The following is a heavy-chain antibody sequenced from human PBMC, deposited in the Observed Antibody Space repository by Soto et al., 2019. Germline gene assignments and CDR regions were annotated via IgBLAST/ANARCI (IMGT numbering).Heavy chain of an antibody. V-gene: IGHV5-51*01. CDR2: IYPGDSDT. CDR3: ARPSVDTAMVPDY. J-gene: IGHJ4*02. CDR1: GYSFTSYW. D-gene: IGHD5-18*01. Sequence: PGESLEISCKGSGYSFTSYWIGWVRQTPGKGLEWMGIIYPGDSDTRYSPSFQGQVTISADKSISTAYLQWSSLKASDTAMYYRARPSVDTAMVPDYWGQGTLVTVSS.